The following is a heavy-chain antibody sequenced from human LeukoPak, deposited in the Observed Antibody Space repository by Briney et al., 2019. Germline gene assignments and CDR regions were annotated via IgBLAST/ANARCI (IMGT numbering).Heavy chain of an antibody. CDR1: GFTFTTYW. J-gene: IGHJ4*02. Sequence: GGSLILSCAASGFTFTTYWMSWVRQAPGKELERVANIKQDGSEKYYVDSVKGRFTISRDNAKNSLYLQMNSLRAEDTAVYYCASRAHFWSGPGGWGQGTLVTVSS. CDR3: ASRAHFWSGPGG. V-gene: IGHV3-7*01. CDR2: IKQDGSEK. D-gene: IGHD3-3*02.